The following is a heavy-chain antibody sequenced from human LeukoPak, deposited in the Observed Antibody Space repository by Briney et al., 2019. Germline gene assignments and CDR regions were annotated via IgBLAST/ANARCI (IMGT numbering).Heavy chain of an antibody. D-gene: IGHD5-24*01. J-gene: IGHJ4*02. CDR1: GFTFSSYW. V-gene: IGHV3-74*01. Sequence: PGGSLRLSCAASGFTFSSYWMHWVRQAPGKGLVWVSRISSDGSTTSYADSVKGRFTISRDNAKNTLYLQMSRLRAEDTAVYYCARNGYNGAFDYWGQGTLVTVSS. CDR2: ISSDGSTT. CDR3: ARNGYNGAFDY.